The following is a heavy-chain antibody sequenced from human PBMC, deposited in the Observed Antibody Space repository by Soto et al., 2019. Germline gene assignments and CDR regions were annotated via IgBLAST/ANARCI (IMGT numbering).Heavy chain of an antibody. D-gene: IGHD3-3*01. CDR1: GGSISSSSYY. Sequence: PSETLSLTCTVSGGSISSSSYYWGWIRQPPGKGLEWIGSIYYSGSTYYNPSLKSRVTISVDTSKNQFSLKLSSVTAADTAVYYCARQQTYYDFWSGYYIGRWFDPWGQGTLVTVSS. CDR3: ARQQTYYDFWSGYYIGRWFDP. J-gene: IGHJ5*02. CDR2: IYYSGST. V-gene: IGHV4-39*01.